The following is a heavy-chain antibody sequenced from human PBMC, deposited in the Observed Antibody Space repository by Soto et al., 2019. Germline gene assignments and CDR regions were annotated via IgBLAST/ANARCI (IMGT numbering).Heavy chain of an antibody. Sequence: GASVKVSCKASGGTFSSYAISWVRQAPGQGLEWMGGIIPIFGTANYAQKFQGRVTITADKSTSTAYMELRSLRSEDRAVYYCARHPPDSSGYYRPADCFDPWGQGTLVTVSS. CDR2: IIPIFGTA. D-gene: IGHD3-22*01. CDR3: ARHPPDSSGYYRPADCFDP. CDR1: GGTFSSYA. V-gene: IGHV1-69*06. J-gene: IGHJ5*02.